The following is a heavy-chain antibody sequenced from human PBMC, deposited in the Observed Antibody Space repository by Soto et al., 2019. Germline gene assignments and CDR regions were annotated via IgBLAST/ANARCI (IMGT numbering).Heavy chain of an antibody. CDR2: IYHSGST. CDR3: ARDRSSGYIDY. CDR1: GGSISSGGYS. V-gene: IGHV4-30-2*01. J-gene: IGHJ4*02. Sequence: QLQLQESGSGLVKPSQTLSLTCAVSGGSISSGGYSWSWIRQPPGKGLEWIGYIYHSGSTYYNPSLKSRVTISVDRSKNQFSLKLSSVTAADTAVYYCARDRSSGYIDYWGQGTLVTVSS. D-gene: IGHD3-22*01.